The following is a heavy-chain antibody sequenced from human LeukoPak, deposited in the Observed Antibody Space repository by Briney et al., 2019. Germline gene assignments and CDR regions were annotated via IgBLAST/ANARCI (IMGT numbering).Heavy chain of an antibody. CDR1: GFTFSSYS. CDR3: ARAGLRTRGAFDI. J-gene: IGHJ3*02. Sequence: GGSLRLSCAASGFTFSSYSMNWVRQAPGKGLEWVSYISSSSSTIYYADSVKGRFTISRDNAKNSLYLQMNSLRAEDTAVYYCARAGLRTRGAFDIWGQGTMVTVSS. CDR2: ISSSSSTI. V-gene: IGHV3-48*01. D-gene: IGHD4-17*01.